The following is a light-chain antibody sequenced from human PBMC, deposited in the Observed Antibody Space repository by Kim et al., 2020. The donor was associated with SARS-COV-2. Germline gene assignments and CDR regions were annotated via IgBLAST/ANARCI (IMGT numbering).Light chain of an antibody. J-gene: IGKJ4*01. V-gene: IGKV1-39*01. CDR2: AAS. CDR1: QSISTY. Sequence: ASVGDRVTITCRASQSISTYLNWYQQKPGKAPKLLIYAASSLQSGVPSRFSGSGSGTDFTLTISSLQLEDFATYYCQQTYNPPLTFGGGTKVDIK. CDR3: QQTYNPPLT.